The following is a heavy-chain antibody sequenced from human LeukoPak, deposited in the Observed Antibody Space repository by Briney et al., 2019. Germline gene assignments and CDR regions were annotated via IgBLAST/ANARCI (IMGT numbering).Heavy chain of an antibody. CDR2: INPNSGGT. V-gene: IGHV1-2*04. J-gene: IGHJ1*01. CDR1: GFTFTSSA. CDR3: ARGHLPYGSGSHYRVPAEYFQH. Sequence: GASVKVSCKASGFTFTSSAMHWVRQAPGQGLEWMGWINPNSGGTNYAQKFQGWVTMTRDTSISTAYMELSRLRSDDTAVYYCARGHLPYGSGSHYRVPAEYFQHWGQGTLVTVSS. D-gene: IGHD3-10*01.